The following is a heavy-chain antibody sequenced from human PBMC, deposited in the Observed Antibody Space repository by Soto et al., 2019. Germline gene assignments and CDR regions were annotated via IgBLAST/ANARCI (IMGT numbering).Heavy chain of an antibody. J-gene: IGHJ4*02. D-gene: IGHD3-22*01. CDR1: GYTFTNYV. Sequence: QVQLVQSGAEVKKPEASVKVSCKASGYTFTNYVMHWVRQAPGQRLEWMGSINAGDDNTKYSQKFQGWVTITTDTSASTAYMELSSLRSEDTAVYCCARESGYPLDYWGQGTLVTVSS. V-gene: IGHV1-3*01. CDR3: ARESGYPLDY. CDR2: INAGDDNT.